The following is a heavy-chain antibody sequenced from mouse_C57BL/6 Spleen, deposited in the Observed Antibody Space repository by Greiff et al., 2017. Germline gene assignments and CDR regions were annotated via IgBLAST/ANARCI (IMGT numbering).Heavy chain of an antibody. D-gene: IGHD4-1*01. CDR2: IDPETGGT. CDR1: GYTFTDYE. J-gene: IGHJ4*01. Sequence: VQLQQSGAELVRPGASVTLSCKASGYTFTDYEMHWVKQTPVHGLEWIGAIDPETGGTAYNQKFKGKAILTADKSSSTAYMELRSLTSEDSAVYYCTSLNWAYAMDYWGQGTSVTVSS. CDR3: TSLNWAYAMDY. V-gene: IGHV1-15*01.